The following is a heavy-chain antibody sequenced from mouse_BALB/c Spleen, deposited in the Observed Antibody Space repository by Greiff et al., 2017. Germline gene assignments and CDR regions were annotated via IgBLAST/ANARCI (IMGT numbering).Heavy chain of an antibody. CDR1: GYAFSSYW. CDR3: ARSRMITTYFDV. V-gene: IGHV1-80*01. Sequence: VKLVESGAELVRPGSSVKISCKASGYAFSSYWMNWVKQRPGQGLEWIGQIYPGDGDTNYNGKFKGKATLTADKSSSTAYMQLSSLTSEDSAVYFCARSRMITTYFDVWGAGTTVTVSS. J-gene: IGHJ1*01. D-gene: IGHD2-4*01. CDR2: IYPGDGDT.